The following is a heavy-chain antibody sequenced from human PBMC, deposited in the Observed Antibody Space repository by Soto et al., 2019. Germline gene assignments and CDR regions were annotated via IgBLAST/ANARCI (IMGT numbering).Heavy chain of an antibody. V-gene: IGHV3-23*01. D-gene: IGHD2-2*01. J-gene: IGHJ6*02. CDR3: AKVPSVVPYYYYGMDV. CDR2: ISGSGGST. CDR1: GFTFSSYA. Sequence: GGSLRLSCAASGFTFSSYAMSWVRQAPGKGLEWVSAISGSGGSTYYADSVKGRFTISRDNSKNTLYLQMNSLRAEDTAVYYCAKVPSVVPYYYYGMDVWGQGTTVTVSS.